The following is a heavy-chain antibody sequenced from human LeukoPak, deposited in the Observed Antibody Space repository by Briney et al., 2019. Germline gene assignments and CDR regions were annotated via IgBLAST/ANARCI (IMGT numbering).Heavy chain of an antibody. Sequence: PGGSLRLSCVVSGFTFSNYEMNWVRQAPGKGLECVSYITRSGSIIQYADSVKGRFTISRDNANNSLYLQMNSLRAEDTAVYYCARDRDFSMDVWGQGTTVTVSS. CDR3: ARDRDFSMDV. D-gene: IGHD3/OR15-3a*01. CDR2: ITRSGSII. V-gene: IGHV3-48*03. J-gene: IGHJ6*02. CDR1: GFTFSNYE.